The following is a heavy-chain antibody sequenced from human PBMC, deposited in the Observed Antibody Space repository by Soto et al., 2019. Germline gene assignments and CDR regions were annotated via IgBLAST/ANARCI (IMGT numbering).Heavy chain of an antibody. CDR2: ISSSSSTI. Sequence: GGSLRLSCAASGFTFSSYSMNWVRQAPGKGLEWVSYISSSSSTIYYADSVKGRFTISRDNAKNSLYLQMNSLRAEDTAVYYCARKAERIAPPGYFDYWGQGTLVTVSS. D-gene: IGHD6-13*01. J-gene: IGHJ4*02. CDR1: GFTFSSYS. CDR3: ARKAERIAPPGYFDY. V-gene: IGHV3-48*01.